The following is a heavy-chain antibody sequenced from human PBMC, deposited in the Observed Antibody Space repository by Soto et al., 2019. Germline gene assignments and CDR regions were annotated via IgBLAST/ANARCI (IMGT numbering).Heavy chain of an antibody. J-gene: IGHJ3*02. V-gene: IGHV3-21*01. Sequence: GGSLRLSCTASGFTFSSYSMNWVRQAPGKGLEWVSSISSSSSYIYYADSVKGRFTISRDNAKNSLYLQMNSLRAEDTAVYYCARDLADNCSGGSCYSGHSGDAFDIWGQGTMVTVSS. CDR1: GFTFSSYS. D-gene: IGHD2-15*01. CDR2: ISSSSSYI. CDR3: ARDLADNCSGGSCYSGHSGDAFDI.